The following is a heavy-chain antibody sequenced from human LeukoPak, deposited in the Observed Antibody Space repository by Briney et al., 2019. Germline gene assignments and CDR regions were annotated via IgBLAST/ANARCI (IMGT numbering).Heavy chain of an antibody. V-gene: IGHV3-21*01. CDR3: ARVLWGARGDY. CDR2: IDSSSRYI. D-gene: IGHD3-10*01. J-gene: IGHJ4*02. CDR1: GFTFSSYN. Sequence: KPGGSLRLSCAASGFTFSSYNMDWVRQAPGKGLEWVAFIDSSSRYIYQADSVKGRFTISRDNAKSSVFLKMNSLRAEDTAVYYCARVLWGARGDYWGQGTVVTVSS.